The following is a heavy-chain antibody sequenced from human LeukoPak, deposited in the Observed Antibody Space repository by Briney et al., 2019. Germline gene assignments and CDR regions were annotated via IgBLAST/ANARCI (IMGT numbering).Heavy chain of an antibody. CDR1: GFTFSSYS. Sequence: GGSLRLSCAASGFTFSSYSMNWVRQAPGKGLEWASYISSSSSTIYYADSVKGRFTISRDNAKNSLYLQMNSLRAEDTAVYYCARDRHESLAMEEDFDYWGQGTLVTVSS. V-gene: IGHV3-48*01. J-gene: IGHJ4*02. CDR2: ISSSSSTI. CDR3: ARDRHESLAMEEDFDY. D-gene: IGHD5-18*01.